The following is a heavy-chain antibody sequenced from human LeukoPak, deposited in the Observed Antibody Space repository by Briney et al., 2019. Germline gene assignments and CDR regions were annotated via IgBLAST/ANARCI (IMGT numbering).Heavy chain of an antibody. J-gene: IGHJ4*02. V-gene: IGHV3-20*04. CDR1: GFTFDDYG. CDR2: INWSSGST. Sequence: PGGSLRLSCAASGFTFDDYGMSWVRQAPGKGLEWVSGINWSSGSTGYADSVKGRFTISRDNAKNSLYLEMDSLRAEDTALYYCAKVLSSGWYDIFDYWGQGTLVTVSS. CDR3: AKVLSSGWYDIFDY. D-gene: IGHD6-19*01.